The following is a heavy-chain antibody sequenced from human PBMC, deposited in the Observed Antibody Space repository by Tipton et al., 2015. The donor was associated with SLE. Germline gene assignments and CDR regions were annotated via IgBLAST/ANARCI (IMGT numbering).Heavy chain of an antibody. CDR1: GGSVNSHY. D-gene: IGHD6-19*01. CDR3: ARGVAERLGLAF. Sequence: LRLSCTVSGGSVNSHYWSWIRQPPGKGLEWIGYSYYNGNSNYSPSLKSRVTMTVDPSKMQFSLNLNSVTAADTALYFCARGVAERLGLAFWGQGRLVTVSS. J-gene: IGHJ4*02. V-gene: IGHV4-59*02. CDR2: SYYNGNS.